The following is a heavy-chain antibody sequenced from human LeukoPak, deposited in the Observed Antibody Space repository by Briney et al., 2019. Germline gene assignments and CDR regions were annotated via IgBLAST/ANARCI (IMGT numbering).Heavy chain of an antibody. CDR3: AKDFVTAPNDAFDI. J-gene: IGHJ3*02. CDR1: GFIVGTYG. D-gene: IGHD3-16*01. CDR2: INGGDGST. V-gene: IGHV3-23*01. Sequence: GGSLRLSCAASGFIVGTYGMNWVRQPPGKGLEWVSAINGGDGSTYYADAVKGRFTISRDKSKNTLFLQMNSLRAEDTAVYYCAKDFVTAPNDAFDIWGQGTMVTVS.